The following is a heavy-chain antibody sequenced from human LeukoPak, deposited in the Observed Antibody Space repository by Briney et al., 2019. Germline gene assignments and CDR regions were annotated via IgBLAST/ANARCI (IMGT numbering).Heavy chain of an antibody. Sequence: GGSLRVSCVASGFTFTRFAMNWVRQAPGKGLEWVSAISGNAARTYFADSVKGRFTISRDNSKNTLYLEMNSLRAEDTAIYYCARVPFLEWLTYFDSWGQGTLVTVSS. CDR3: ARVPFLEWLTYFDS. D-gene: IGHD3-3*01. CDR2: ISGNAART. J-gene: IGHJ4*02. CDR1: GFTFTRFA. V-gene: IGHV3-23*01.